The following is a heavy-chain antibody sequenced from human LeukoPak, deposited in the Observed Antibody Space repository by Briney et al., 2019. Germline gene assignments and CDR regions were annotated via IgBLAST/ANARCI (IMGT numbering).Heavy chain of an antibody. CDR1: GGSISSGGYY. CDR3: ARGRYFDSADPSDY. V-gene: IGHV4-31*03. CDR2: IYYSGST. J-gene: IGHJ4*02. D-gene: IGHD3-9*01. Sequence: PSETLSLTCTVSGGSISSGGYYWSWIRQHPGQGLEWIGYIYYSGSTYYNPSLKSRVTISVDTSKNQFSLKLSSVTAADTAVYYCARGRYFDSADPSDYWGQGTLVTVSS.